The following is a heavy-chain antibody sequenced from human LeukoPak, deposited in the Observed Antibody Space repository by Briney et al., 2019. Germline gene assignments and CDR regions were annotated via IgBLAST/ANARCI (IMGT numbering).Heavy chain of an antibody. CDR1: GGSFSGYY. Sequence: SETLSLTCAVYGGSFSGYYWSWIRQPPGKGLEWIGYIYYSGYTNYNPSLKSRVTISVDTSKNQFSLKLSSVTAADTAVYYCARGVWFGELFKPHYYYYYYMDVWGKGTTVTISS. CDR3: ARGVWFGELFKPHYYYYYYMDV. J-gene: IGHJ6*03. V-gene: IGHV4-59*01. D-gene: IGHD3-10*01. CDR2: IYYSGYT.